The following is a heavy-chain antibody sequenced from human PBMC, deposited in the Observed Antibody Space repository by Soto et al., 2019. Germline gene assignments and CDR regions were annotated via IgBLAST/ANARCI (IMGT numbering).Heavy chain of an antibody. CDR3: ARYIVLVPAAPGGEIYYYYGMDV. V-gene: IGHV1-69*13. CDR1: GGTFSSYA. Sequence: GASVKVSCKASGGTFSSYAISWVRPAPGQGLEWMGGIIPIFGTANYAQKFQGRVTITADESTSTAYMELSSLRSEDTAVYYCARYIVLVPAAPGGEIYYYYGMDVWGQGTTVTVSS. D-gene: IGHD2-2*01. CDR2: IIPIFGTA. J-gene: IGHJ6*02.